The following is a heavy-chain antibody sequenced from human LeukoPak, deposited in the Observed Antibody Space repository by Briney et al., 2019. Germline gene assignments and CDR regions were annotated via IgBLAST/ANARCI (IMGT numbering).Heavy chain of an antibody. V-gene: IGHV3-7*01. J-gene: IGHJ6*01. Sequence: GGSLRLSCVASGFTSSAFWMRWVRRPPGKGLEWVANIKKDGSEKEYVDSVKGRFSIFRDNAKNSVFLQMNSLRAEDTAVYYCATFAGVVSGGLLSWGKGTTVIVSS. CDR1: GFTSSAFW. CDR3: ATFAGVVSGGLLS. CDR2: IKKDGSEK. D-gene: IGHD2-8*02.